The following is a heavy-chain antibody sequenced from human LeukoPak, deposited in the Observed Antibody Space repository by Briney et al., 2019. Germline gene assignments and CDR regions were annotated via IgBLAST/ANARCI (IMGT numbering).Heavy chain of an antibody. D-gene: IGHD6-19*01. CDR2: ISGSGGST. V-gene: IGHV3-23*01. CDR3: AKDFSSSGWQYYFDY. Sequence: GSLRLSCAASGFTFSSYAMSWVRQAPGKGLEWVSAISGSGGSTYYADSVKGRFTISRDNSKNTLYLQMNSLRAEDTAVYYCAKDFSSSGWQYYFDYWGQGTLVTVSS. CDR1: GFTFSSYA. J-gene: IGHJ4*02.